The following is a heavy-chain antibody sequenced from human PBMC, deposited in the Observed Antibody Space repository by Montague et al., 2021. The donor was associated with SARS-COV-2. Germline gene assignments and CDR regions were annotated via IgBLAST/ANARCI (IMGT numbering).Heavy chain of an antibody. D-gene: IGHD3-22*01. CDR3: ARDLAPYYYDSSGPELVDV. V-gene: IGHV3-33*01. CDR1: GFTFSSYG. Sequence: SLRLSWSASGFTFSSYGMHWVRQAPGKGLEWVAVIWYDGSNKYYADSVKGRFTISRDNSKNTLYLQMNSLRAEDTAVYYCARDLAPYYYDSSGPELVDVWGQGTTVTDSS. CDR2: IWYDGSNK. J-gene: IGHJ6*02.